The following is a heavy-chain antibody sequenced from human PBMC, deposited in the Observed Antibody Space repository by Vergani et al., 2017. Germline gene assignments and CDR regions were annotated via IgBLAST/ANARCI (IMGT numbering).Heavy chain of an antibody. CDR1: VGSISSYY. Sequence: QLQLQESGPGLVKPSETLSLTCTVSVGSISSYYWSWIRQPAGKGLEWIGRIYTSGSTNYNPSLKSRVTMSVDTSKNQFSLKLSSVTAADTAVYYCARGIRPRGYSYAHGRSFDYWGQGTLVTVSS. CDR2: IYTSGST. D-gene: IGHD5-18*01. CDR3: ARGIRPRGYSYAHGRSFDY. V-gene: IGHV4-4*07. J-gene: IGHJ4*02.